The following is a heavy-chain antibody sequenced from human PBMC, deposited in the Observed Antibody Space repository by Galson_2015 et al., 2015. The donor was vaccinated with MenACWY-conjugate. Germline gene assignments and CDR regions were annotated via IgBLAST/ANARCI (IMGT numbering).Heavy chain of an antibody. D-gene: IGHD3-9*01. CDR3: ARGGDYDILTGRYYYYMDV. CDR2: MNPNSGNT. Sequence: SCKASGYTFTSYDINWLRQATGQGLEWMGWMNPNSGNTGYAQKFQGRVTMTRNTSISTAYMELSSLRSEDTAVYYCARGGDYDILTGRYYYYMDVWGKGTTVTVSS. CDR1: GYTFTSYD. V-gene: IGHV1-8*01. J-gene: IGHJ6*03.